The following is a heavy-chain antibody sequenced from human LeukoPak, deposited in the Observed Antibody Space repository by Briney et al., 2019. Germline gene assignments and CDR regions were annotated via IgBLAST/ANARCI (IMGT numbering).Heavy chain of an antibody. V-gene: IGHV3-30*02. CDR3: ARDRGSSGSYYTFDY. CDR1: GFTFSSYG. J-gene: IGHJ4*02. CDR2: IRYDGRNK. D-gene: IGHD3-10*01. Sequence: GGSLRLSCAASGFTFSSYGMHWVRQAPGKGLEWVAFIRYDGRNKYYVDSVKGRLIISRDNSKNMLYLQTNSLRVEDTAVYYCARDRGSSGSYYTFDYWGQGTLVTVSS.